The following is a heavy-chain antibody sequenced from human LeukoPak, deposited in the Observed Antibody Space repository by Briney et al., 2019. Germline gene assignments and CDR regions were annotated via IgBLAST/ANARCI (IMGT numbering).Heavy chain of an antibody. CDR1: GVSISSSSYY. Sequence: SETLSLTCTVSGVSISSSSYYWGWIRQPPGKGLEWIGSIYYSGSTYYNPSLKSRVTISVDTSKNQFSLKLSSVTAADTAVYYCAREGNTYGSNWFDPWGQGTLVTVSS. V-gene: IGHV4-39*07. J-gene: IGHJ5*02. D-gene: IGHD5-18*01. CDR3: AREGNTYGSNWFDP. CDR2: IYYSGST.